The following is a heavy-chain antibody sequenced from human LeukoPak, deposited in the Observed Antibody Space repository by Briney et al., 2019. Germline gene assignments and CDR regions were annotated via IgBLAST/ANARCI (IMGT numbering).Heavy chain of an antibody. CDR3: AREGMVAQNDY. V-gene: IGHV3-7*01. D-gene: IGHD2-15*01. J-gene: IGHJ4*02. Sequence: TGGSLRISCAASRFTIGSYWMSWVRQAPGKGLEWVANIKQDGSENYYVDSVKGRFTISRDNAKSSLYLQMNSLRADDTAVYYCAREGMVAQNDYWGQGTLVTVSS. CDR1: RFTIGSYW. CDR2: IKQDGSEN.